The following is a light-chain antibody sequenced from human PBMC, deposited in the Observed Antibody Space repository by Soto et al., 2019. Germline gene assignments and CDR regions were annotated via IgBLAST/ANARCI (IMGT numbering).Light chain of an antibody. Sequence: EIVMTQSPATVSVSPGERATLSCRASQSVSSNLAWYQQKPGQAPRVLIYGASTRATGTPARFSGSGSGTEFILTISSLQSEDFAVYYCQQYNAWPLTFGGGTKVEI. CDR3: QQYNAWPLT. CDR2: GAS. CDR1: QSVSSN. J-gene: IGKJ4*01. V-gene: IGKV3-15*01.